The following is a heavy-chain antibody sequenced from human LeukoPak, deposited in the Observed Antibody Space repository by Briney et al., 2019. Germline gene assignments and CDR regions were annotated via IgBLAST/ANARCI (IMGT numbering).Heavy chain of an antibody. D-gene: IGHD4-11*01. Sequence: PSETLSLTCTVSGGSISSYYWSWIRQPPGKGLEWIGYIYYSGSTNYNPSLKGRVTISVDTSKNQFSLKLSSVTAADTAVYYCARQGPMTTVDYWGQGTLVTVSS. J-gene: IGHJ4*02. CDR2: IYYSGST. CDR3: ARQGPMTTVDY. CDR1: GGSISSYY. V-gene: IGHV4-59*01.